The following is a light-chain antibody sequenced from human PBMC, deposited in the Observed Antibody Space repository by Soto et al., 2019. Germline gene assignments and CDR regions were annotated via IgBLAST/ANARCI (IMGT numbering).Light chain of an antibody. Sequence: DIQMTQSPSTLSASVGDRVTIPCRASQSISTWLAWYQQKPGKAPNLLIYDASSLQTGVPSRFSGSGSGTEFTLTISSLQPDDFATYYCQEYSSDSWTFGQGTKLDI. J-gene: IGKJ1*01. CDR1: QSISTW. V-gene: IGKV1-5*01. CDR3: QEYSSDSWT. CDR2: DAS.